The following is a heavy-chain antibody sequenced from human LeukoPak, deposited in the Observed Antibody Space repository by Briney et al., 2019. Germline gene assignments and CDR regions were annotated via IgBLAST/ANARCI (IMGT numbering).Heavy chain of an antibody. CDR1: GYTFTSYG. Sequence: ASVKVSCKASGYTFTSYGISWVRQAPGQGLEWMGWINPNSGGTNYAQKFQGRVTMTRDTSISTAYMELSRLRSDDTAVYYRARVLLLPPDAFDIWGQGTMVTVSS. D-gene: IGHD3-22*01. CDR3: ARVLLLPPDAFDI. V-gene: IGHV1-2*02. CDR2: INPNSGGT. J-gene: IGHJ3*02.